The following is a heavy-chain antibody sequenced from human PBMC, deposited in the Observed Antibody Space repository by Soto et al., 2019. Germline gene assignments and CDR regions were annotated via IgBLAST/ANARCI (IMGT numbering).Heavy chain of an antibody. CDR3: VRDRGYTMDV. CDR1: GFTFSSFW. D-gene: IGHD1-1*01. Sequence: GGSLRLSCAASGFTFSSFWIHWVRQAPGKGLVWVSVIKADGSNTAYADSVKGRFTISRDSAKNMLYLQMNSLRVEDTAVYFCVRDRGYTMDVWGQGTTVTVSS. J-gene: IGHJ6*02. V-gene: IGHV3-74*01. CDR2: IKADGSNT.